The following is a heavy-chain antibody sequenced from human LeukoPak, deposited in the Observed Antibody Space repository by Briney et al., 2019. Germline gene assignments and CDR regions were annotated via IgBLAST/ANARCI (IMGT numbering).Heavy chain of an antibody. CDR1: GFTFDDYG. CDR3: ARGQGTIPDSVPLDI. Sequence: GGSLRLSCAASGFTFDDYGMSWVRQAPGKGLEWVSGINWNGGSTGYADSVKGRFTISRHNAKNSLYLQMNSLRAEDTAVYYCARGQGTIPDSVPLDIWGQGTMVTVSS. D-gene: IGHD5/OR15-5a*01. J-gene: IGHJ3*02. CDR2: INWNGGST. V-gene: IGHV3-20*04.